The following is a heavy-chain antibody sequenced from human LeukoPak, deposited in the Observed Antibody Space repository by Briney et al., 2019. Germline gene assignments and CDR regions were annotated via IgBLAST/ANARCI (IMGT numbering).Heavy chain of an antibody. Sequence: ASVKVSCRVSGFTLTELSIYWVRQAPGKGLEWMGGFDPEDGTPMSAQKFQGRVTMTEDTSTDTAYMELSSLRSEDTAVYYCATDLLNHYDFSGIGAFDIWGQGTMDTVSS. CDR3: ATDLLNHYDFSGIGAFDI. V-gene: IGHV1-24*01. D-gene: IGHD3-22*01. CDR2: FDPEDGTP. CDR1: GFTLTELS. J-gene: IGHJ3*02.